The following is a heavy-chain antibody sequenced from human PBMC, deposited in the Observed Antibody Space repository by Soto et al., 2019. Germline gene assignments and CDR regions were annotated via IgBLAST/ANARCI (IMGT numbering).Heavy chain of an antibody. CDR2: INPNSGGT. J-gene: IGHJ3*02. Sequence: ASVKVSCKASGYTFTGYYMHWVRQAPGQGLKRMGWINPNSGGTNYAQKFQGWVTMTRDTSISTAYMELSRLRSDDTAVYYCARASIAVAGTGAFDIWGQGTMVTVSS. V-gene: IGHV1-2*04. CDR1: GYTFTGYY. D-gene: IGHD6-19*01. CDR3: ARASIAVAGTGAFDI.